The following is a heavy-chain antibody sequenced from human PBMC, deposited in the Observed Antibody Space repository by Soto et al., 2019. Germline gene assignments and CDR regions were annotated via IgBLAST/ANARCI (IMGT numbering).Heavy chain of an antibody. J-gene: IGHJ4*02. CDR1: GFTFDDYA. D-gene: IGHD1-1*01. CDR3: AKGRGTLPRPFDY. V-gene: IGHV3-9*01. Sequence: GGSLRLSCAASGFTFDDYAMHWVRQAPGKGLEWVSGISWNSGSIDYADSAKGRFTFSRDNAKNSLYLQMNSLRADDTALYYCAKGRGTLPRPFDYWGQGTLVTVSS. CDR2: ISWNSGSI.